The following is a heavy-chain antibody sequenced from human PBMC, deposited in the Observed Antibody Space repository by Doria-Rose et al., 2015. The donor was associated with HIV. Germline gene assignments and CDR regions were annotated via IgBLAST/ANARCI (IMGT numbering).Heavy chain of an antibody. D-gene: IGHD6-19*01. CDR3: ARGEEQWLPRAEYFQH. CDR1: GGTFSSYA. V-gene: IGHV1-69*12. CDR2: IIRIFGTA. J-gene: IGHJ1*01. Sequence: VQLVQSGTEVKKPGSSVKVSCKASGGTFSSYAISWVRQAPGQGLEWLGGIIRIFGTANYAQKFQVRVTITADESTSTAYMELSSLRAEDTAVYYCARGEEQWLPRAEYFQHWVQGTLVTVSS.